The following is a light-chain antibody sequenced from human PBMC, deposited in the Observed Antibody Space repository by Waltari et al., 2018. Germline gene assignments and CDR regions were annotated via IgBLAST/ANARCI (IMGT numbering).Light chain of an antibody. J-gene: IGKJ1*01. CDR3: QQYNNWPPT. Sequence: EIVMTQSPATLSVSPGERATLSCRASQSVSSNLAWYQQKPGQAPRLLIYGASTRATGIPARFSGSGSGTEFTLTISSLQSEDFAVYYCQQYNNWPPTFGQGIKVEIK. CDR1: QSVSSN. V-gene: IGKV3-15*01. CDR2: GAS.